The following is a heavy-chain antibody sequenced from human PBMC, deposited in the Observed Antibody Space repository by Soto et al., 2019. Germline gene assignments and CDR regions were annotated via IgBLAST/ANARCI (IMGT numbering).Heavy chain of an antibody. V-gene: IGHV1-2*04. CDR3: ARARLWLTPNDAFDI. Sequence: ASVKVSCKASGYTFTGYYMHWVRQAPGQGLEWMGWINPNSGGTNYAQKFQGWVTMTRDTSISTAYMELSGLRSDDTAVYYCARARLWLTPNDAFDIWGQGTMVTVSS. CDR2: INPNSGGT. CDR1: GYTFTGYY. D-gene: IGHD6-19*01. J-gene: IGHJ3*02.